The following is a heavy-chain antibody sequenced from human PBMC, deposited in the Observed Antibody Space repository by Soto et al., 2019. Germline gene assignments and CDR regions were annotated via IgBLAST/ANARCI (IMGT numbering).Heavy chain of an antibody. V-gene: IGHV1-69*05. J-gene: IGHJ4*02. CDR1: GGTFSSYA. CDR2: IIANYGTT. D-gene: IGHD6-19*01. Sequence: ASVKVSCKASGGTFSSYAISWVRQAPGQGLEWMGGIIANYGTTNYAQKFQGRVTMTTDTSTSTAYMELSSLRSDDTAVYYCARRRSGWYFLDYWGQGTLVTVSS. CDR3: ARRRSGWYFLDY.